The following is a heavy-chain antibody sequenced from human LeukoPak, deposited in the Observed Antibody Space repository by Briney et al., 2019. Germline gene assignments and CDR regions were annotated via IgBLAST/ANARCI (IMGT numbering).Heavy chain of an antibody. CDR3: ARSTSGWFVFDY. J-gene: IGHJ4*02. Sequence: PSVTLSLTCTVSGGSITNYYWSWIRQPPGKGLEWIGYIYYSGSTNYNPSLKSRVTISVDTSKNQFSLKLSSVTAADTAVYYCARSTSGWFVFDYWGQGTLVTVSS. V-gene: IGHV4-59*01. CDR2: IYYSGST. D-gene: IGHD6-19*01. CDR1: GGSITNYY.